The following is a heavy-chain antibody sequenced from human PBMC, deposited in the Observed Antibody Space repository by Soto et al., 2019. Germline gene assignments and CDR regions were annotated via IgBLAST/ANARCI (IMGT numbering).Heavy chain of an antibody. V-gene: IGHV4-34*01. D-gene: IGHD5-12*01. CDR1: RGSFSGYY. CDR3: ARGGRWLRF. Sequence: QVQLQQWGAGLLKPSETLSLTCAVYRGSFSGYYWSWIRQPPGKGLEWIGEINHSGSTNYNPSLKSRVTISVDTSKNQFSLKLSSVTAADTAVYYCARGGRWLRFGGQGTLVTVSS. CDR2: INHSGST. J-gene: IGHJ4*02.